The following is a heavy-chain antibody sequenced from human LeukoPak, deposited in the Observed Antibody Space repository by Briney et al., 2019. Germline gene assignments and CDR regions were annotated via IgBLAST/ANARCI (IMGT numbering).Heavy chain of an antibody. D-gene: IGHD2-2*01. CDR1: GGSISSGGYY. CDR3: ARVGVSSTSCCFFDY. J-gene: IGHJ4*02. Sequence: PSETLSLTCTVSGGSISSGGYYWSWIRQPPGKGLEWIGYIYHSGSTYYNPSLKSRVTISVDRSKNQFSLKLSSVTAADTAVYYCARVGVSSTSCCFFDYWGQGTLVTVSS. V-gene: IGHV4-30-2*01. CDR2: IYHSGST.